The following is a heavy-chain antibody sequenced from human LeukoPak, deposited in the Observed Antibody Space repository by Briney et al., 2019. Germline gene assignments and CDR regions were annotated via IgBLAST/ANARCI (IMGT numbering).Heavy chain of an antibody. D-gene: IGHD2-15*01. CDR2: VNQDGSEK. CDR1: GFAFSSFW. J-gene: IGHJ4*02. CDR3: ARGGYCSSGNCFVLAAEFDY. Sequence: GGSLRLSCAASGFAFSSFWITWVRQAPGKGLEWVVNVNQDGSEKHYVDSVKGRFTISRDNARNSLYLQMNSLRAEDTAVYYCARGGYCSSGNCFVLAAEFDYWGQGTLVTVSS. V-gene: IGHV3-7*05.